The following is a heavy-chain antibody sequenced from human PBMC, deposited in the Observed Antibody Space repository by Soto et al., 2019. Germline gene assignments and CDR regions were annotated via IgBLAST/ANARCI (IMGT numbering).Heavy chain of an antibody. Sequence: GCFQRPCATSDRLTLLGLRLHWVRQAPGKGLMWISRILNDGTTTNYADSVKGRFTVSRDNAKKTMSLQMNNLRAEDTAVYYCATWRGGYTYGLDHWGQGT. CDR2: ILNDGTTT. J-gene: IGHJ4*02. CDR3: ATWRGGYTYGLDH. D-gene: IGHD5-18*01. CDR1: RLTLLGLR. V-gene: IGHV3-74*01.